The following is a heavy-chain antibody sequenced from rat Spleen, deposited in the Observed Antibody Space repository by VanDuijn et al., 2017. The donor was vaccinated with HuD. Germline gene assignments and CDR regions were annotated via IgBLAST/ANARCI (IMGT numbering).Heavy chain of an antibody. Sequence: EVQLVESGGGLVQPGRSLKLSCAASGFTFINYGMAWVRQAPTRGLEWVSSINTDGGDTYYSDSVKGRFTISGDNAKSTLYLQLDSLRSEDTATYYCATDTFYDGTYYPGGFDYWGQGVMVTVSS. CDR1: GFTFINYG. D-gene: IGHD1-12*02. V-gene: IGHV5-29*01. CDR3: ATDTFYDGTYYPGGFDY. CDR2: INTDGGDT. J-gene: IGHJ2*01.